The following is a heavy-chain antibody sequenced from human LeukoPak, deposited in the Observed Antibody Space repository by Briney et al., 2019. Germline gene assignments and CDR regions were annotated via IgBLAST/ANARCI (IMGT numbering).Heavy chain of an antibody. CDR2: ITPIFGTA. CDR3: ARIGGRGVLY. CDR1: GGTFSSYA. J-gene: IGHJ4*02. V-gene: IGHV1-69*05. D-gene: IGHD3-16*01. Sequence: SVKVSCKASGGTFSSYAISWVRQAPGQGLEWMGRITPIFGTASYAQKFQCRVTITTDESTSTAYMELSSLRSEDTAVYYCARIGGRGVLYWGQGTLVTVSS.